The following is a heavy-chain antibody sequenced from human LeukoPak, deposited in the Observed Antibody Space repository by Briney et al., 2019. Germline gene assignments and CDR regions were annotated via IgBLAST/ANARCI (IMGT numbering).Heavy chain of an antibody. CDR3: ARLRYCSSTSCYYYYYYMDV. CDR1: GGSFSGYC. Sequence: SETLSLTCAVYGGSFSGYCWSWIRQPPGKGLEWIGEINHSGSTNYNPSLKSRVTISVDTSKNQFSLKLSSVTAADTAVYYCARLRYCSSTSCYYYYYYMDVWGKGTTVTISS. J-gene: IGHJ6*03. D-gene: IGHD2-2*01. CDR2: INHSGST. V-gene: IGHV4-34*01.